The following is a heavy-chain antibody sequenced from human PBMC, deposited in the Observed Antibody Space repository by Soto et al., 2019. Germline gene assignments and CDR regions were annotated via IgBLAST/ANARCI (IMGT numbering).Heavy chain of an antibody. CDR3: AGEAILENNFDH. V-gene: IGHV3-48*03. D-gene: IGHD3-3*01. Sequence: GGSLRLSCATSGFTFSIHEMNWVRQAPGKGLEWVSYISTTGSTKYYADSVKGRFTISRDNAKNSLYLQMNSLRAEDTAVYYCAGEAILENNFDHWGQGTLVTVSS. CDR2: ISTTGSTK. CDR1: GFTFSIHE. J-gene: IGHJ4*02.